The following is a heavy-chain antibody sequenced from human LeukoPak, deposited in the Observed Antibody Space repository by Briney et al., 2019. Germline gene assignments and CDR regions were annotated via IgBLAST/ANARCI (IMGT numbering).Heavy chain of an antibody. V-gene: IGHV3-30-3*01. CDR2: ISYDGSNK. D-gene: IGHD5-18*01. J-gene: IGHJ4*02. CDR3: AREVSYEGANFDY. Sequence: GSLRLSCAASGFTFSSYAMHRVRQAPGKGLEWVAVISYDGSNKYYADSVKGRFTISRDNSKNTLYLQMNSLRAEDTAVYYCAREVSYEGANFDYWGQGTLVTVSS. CDR1: GFTFSSYA.